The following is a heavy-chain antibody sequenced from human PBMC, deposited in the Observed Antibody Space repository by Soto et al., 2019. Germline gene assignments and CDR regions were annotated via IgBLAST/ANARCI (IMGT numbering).Heavy chain of an antibody. CDR2: IVVGSGNT. D-gene: IGHD3-22*01. CDR1: GFTFTSSA. J-gene: IGHJ6*02. V-gene: IGHV1-58*01. CDR3: AASYYYDSSGYWRSYYYYGMDV. Sequence: ASVKVSCKASGFTFTSSAVQWVRQARGQRLEWIGWIVVGSGNTNYAQKFKERVTITRDMSTSTAYMELSSLRSEDTAVYYCAASYYYDSSGYWRSYYYYGMDVWGQGTTVTVSS.